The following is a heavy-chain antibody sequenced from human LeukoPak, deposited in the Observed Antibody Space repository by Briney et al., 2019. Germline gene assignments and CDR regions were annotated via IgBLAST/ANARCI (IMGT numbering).Heavy chain of an antibody. Sequence: GASVKVSCKASGYTFTSYGITWVRQAPGQGLEWMGWISAYNDNTNYTQKLQDRVTMTTDTSTNTAYMELRSLRSDDTAMYYCARDGLYFGGYDSGLIGYWGQGTLVVVSS. V-gene: IGHV1-18*01. CDR3: ARDGLYFGGYDSGLIGY. CDR2: ISAYNDNT. J-gene: IGHJ4*02. CDR1: GYTFTSYG. D-gene: IGHD5-12*01.